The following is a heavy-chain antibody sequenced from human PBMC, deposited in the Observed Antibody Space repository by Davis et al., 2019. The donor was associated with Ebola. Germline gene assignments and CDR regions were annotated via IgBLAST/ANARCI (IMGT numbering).Heavy chain of an antibody. CDR3: AKGRFCTGGSCYFDY. CDR1: GFTFSNYA. D-gene: IGHD2-15*01. CDR2: ISGSGFST. V-gene: IGHV3-23*01. Sequence: GESLKISCAASGFTFSNYAMSWVRQAPGKGLEWVSAISGSGFSTYYADSVKGRFTISRDSSKNTLYLQMNSLRAEDTALYYCAKGRFCTGGSCYFDYWGQGTLVTVSS. J-gene: IGHJ4*02.